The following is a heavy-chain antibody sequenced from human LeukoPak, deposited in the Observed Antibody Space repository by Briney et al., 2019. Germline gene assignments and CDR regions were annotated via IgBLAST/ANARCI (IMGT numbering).Heavy chain of an antibody. V-gene: IGHV5-51*01. J-gene: IGHJ6*02. CDR1: GYSFTSYW. D-gene: IGHD3-10*01. CDR2: IYPGDSDT. Sequence: GESLKISCKASGYSFTSYWIGWVRQMPGKGLEWMGIIYPGDSDTRYSPSFQGQVTISADKSISTAYLQWSSLKASDTAMYYCARPITMVRGVTTIYYYYGMDVWGQGTTVTVSS. CDR3: ARPITMVRGVTTIYYYYGMDV.